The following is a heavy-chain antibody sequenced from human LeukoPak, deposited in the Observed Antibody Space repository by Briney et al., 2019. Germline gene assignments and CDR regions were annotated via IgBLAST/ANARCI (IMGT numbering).Heavy chain of an antibody. CDR2: ISTYSGNT. CDR1: GYTFTSYA. Sequence: ASVKVSCKPSGYTFTSYALSWVRQAPGQGLEWMGWISTYSGNTNYAQKLQGRITMTIETSTSTAYMELRSLRSDDTAVYYCARGGSRVVIYGNFDYWGQGTLVTVSS. V-gene: IGHV1-18*01. D-gene: IGHD2-21*01. CDR3: ARGGSRVVIYGNFDY. J-gene: IGHJ4*02.